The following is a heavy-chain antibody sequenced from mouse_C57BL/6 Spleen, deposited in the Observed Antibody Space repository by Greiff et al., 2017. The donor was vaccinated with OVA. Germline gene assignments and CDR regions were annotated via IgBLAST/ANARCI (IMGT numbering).Heavy chain of an antibody. J-gene: IGHJ4*01. CDR2: IDPETGGT. CDR1: GYTFTDYE. Sequence: LVESGAELVRPGASVTLSCKASGYTFTDYEMHWVKQTPVHGLEWIGAIDPETGGTAYNQKFKGKAILTADKSSSTAYMELRSLTSEDSAVYYCTRWGVVAPYAMDYWGQGTSVTVSS. CDR3: TRWGVVAPYAMDY. D-gene: IGHD1-1*01. V-gene: IGHV1-15*01.